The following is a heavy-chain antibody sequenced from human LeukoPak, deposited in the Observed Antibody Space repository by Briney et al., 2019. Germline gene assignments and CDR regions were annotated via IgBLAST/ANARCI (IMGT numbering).Heavy chain of an antibody. CDR3: AREVGVEMATIGTENDY. CDR2: ISSSSRYI. V-gene: IGHV3-21*01. J-gene: IGHJ4*02. D-gene: IGHD5-24*01. Sequence: GGSLRLSCAASGFTFSSYSMNWVRQAPGKGLEWVSSISSSSRYIYYADSVKGRFTISRDNAKNSLYLQMNSLRAEDTAVYYCAREVGVEMATIGTENDYWGQGTLVTVSS. CDR1: GFTFSSYS.